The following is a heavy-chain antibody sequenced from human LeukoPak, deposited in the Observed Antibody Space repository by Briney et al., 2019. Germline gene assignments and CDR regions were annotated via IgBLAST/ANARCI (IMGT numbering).Heavy chain of an antibody. CDR1: GFIFSSYW. CDR2: IKQDGSEK. J-gene: IGHJ4*02. V-gene: IGHV3-7*03. D-gene: IGHD5-24*01. Sequence: GGSLRLSCPATGFIFSSYWMSWVRQAPGKGLEWVANIKQDGSEKYYVDSVKGRFTISRDNAKNSLYLQMNSLRAEDTAVYYCAKDHGDGYFHYWGQGTLVTVSS. CDR3: AKDHGDGYFHY.